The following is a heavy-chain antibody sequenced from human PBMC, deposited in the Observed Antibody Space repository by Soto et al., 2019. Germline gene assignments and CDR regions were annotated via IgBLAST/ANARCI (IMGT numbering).Heavy chain of an antibody. Sequence: QLQLQESGPGLVKPSETLSLTCTVSGGSISSSSYYWGWIRQPPGQGLEWIGSIYYSGSTYYNPSLKSRVTISVDTSKNQFSLKLSSVTAADTAVYYCASPEMATMNFDYWGQGTLVTVSS. CDR3: ASPEMATMNFDY. CDR1: GGSISSSSYY. J-gene: IGHJ4*02. CDR2: IYYSGST. V-gene: IGHV4-39*01. D-gene: IGHD5-12*01.